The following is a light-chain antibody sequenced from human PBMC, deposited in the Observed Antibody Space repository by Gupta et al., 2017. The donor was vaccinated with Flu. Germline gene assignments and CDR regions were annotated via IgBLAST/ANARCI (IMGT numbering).Light chain of an antibody. Sequence: TISEVGDYDYVSWYQQHPGQAPKLILYEVKNRPSGISDRVSGSKSGKTASLTISGLQAEDEAHYFCSSYTRIDTVVFGGGTKLTVL. CDR1: ISEVGDYDY. V-gene: IGLV2-14*01. J-gene: IGLJ3*02. CDR2: EVK. CDR3: SSYTRIDTVV.